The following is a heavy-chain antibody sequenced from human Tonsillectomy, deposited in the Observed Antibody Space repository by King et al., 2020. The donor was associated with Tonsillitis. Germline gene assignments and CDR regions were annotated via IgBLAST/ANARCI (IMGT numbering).Heavy chain of an antibody. CDR2: ISGDGGST. CDR3: AKDNYGSGTYYNAFDI. CDR1: GFTFDDYA. D-gene: IGHD3-10*01. Sequence: DVQLVESGGGVVQPGGSLRLSCAASGFTFDDYAMHWVRQAPGKGLEWVSLISGDGGSTYYVDSVKGRFTISRDNSKNSLYLQMNRLRTEDTALYYCAKDNYGSGTYYNAFDIWGQGTMVTVSS. V-gene: IGHV3-43*02. J-gene: IGHJ3*02.